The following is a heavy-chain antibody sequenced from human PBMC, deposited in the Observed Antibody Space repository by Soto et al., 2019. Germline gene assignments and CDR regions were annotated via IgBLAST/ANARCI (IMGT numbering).Heavy chain of an antibody. V-gene: IGHV3-48*01. D-gene: IGHD3-10*01. J-gene: IGHJ6*03. Sequence: EVQLVESGGGLVQPGGSPRLSCAASGFTFSSYSMNWVRQAPGKGLERVSYISSSSSTIYYADSVKGRFTISRDNAKNSLYLQMNSLRAEDTAVYYCASHGGSGSYYYYYYMDVWGKGTTVTVSS. CDR2: ISSSSSTI. CDR3: ASHGGSGSYYYYYYMDV. CDR1: GFTFSSYS.